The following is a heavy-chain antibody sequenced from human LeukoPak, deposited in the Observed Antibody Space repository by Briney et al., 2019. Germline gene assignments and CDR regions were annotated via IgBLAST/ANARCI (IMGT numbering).Heavy chain of an antibody. D-gene: IGHD5-18*01. CDR3: ASTPDGGYSHYYGMDV. CDR1: GFTFSSYS. J-gene: IGHJ6*02. Sequence: GGSLRLSCAASGFTFSSYSMNWVRQAPGKGLEWVSSISSSSSYIYYADSVKGRFTISRDNAKNSLYLQMNSLRAEDTAVYYCASTPDGGYSHYYGMDVWGQGTTVTVSS. CDR2: ISSSSSYI. V-gene: IGHV3-21*01.